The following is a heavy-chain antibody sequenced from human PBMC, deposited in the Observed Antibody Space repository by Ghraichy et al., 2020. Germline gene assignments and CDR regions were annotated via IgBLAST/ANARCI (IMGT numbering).Heavy chain of an antibody. CDR2: IRGSGDST. D-gene: IGHD4-17*01. Sequence: GGSLRLSCAESGFTFGNYAMSWVRQAPGKGLEWVSAIRGSGDSTYYADSVKGRFTISRDNSKDTVYLQMNSLRAEDTAAYYCAKDYGDFRHYFDSWGQGTLVTVSS. CDR3: AKDYGDFRHYFDS. J-gene: IGHJ4*02. V-gene: IGHV3-23*01. CDR1: GFTFGNYA.